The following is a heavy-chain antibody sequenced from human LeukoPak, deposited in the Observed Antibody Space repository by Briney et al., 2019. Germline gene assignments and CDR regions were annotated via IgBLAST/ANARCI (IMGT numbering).Heavy chain of an antibody. V-gene: IGHV1-8*01. CDR1: GYTFTSYD. J-gene: IGHJ6*02. D-gene: IGHD6-13*01. CDR3: ARKQHYYYGMDV. Sequence: GASVKVSCKASGYTFTSYDINWVRQATGQGLEWMGWMNPNSGNTGYAQKFQGRVTMTRNTSISTAYMELSSLRSEDTAVYYCARKQHYYYGMDVWGQGTTVRVSS. CDR2: MNPNSGNT.